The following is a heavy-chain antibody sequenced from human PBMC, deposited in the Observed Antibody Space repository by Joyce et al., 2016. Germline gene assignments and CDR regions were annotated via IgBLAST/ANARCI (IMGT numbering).Heavy chain of an antibody. V-gene: IGHV3-13*01. CDR3: VREAGAGTSPFDI. CDR2: VGTAGNT. J-gene: IGHJ3*02. CDR1: GFTYSNYE. Sequence: EVQLVEAGGALVQPGGSVRLSCAASGFTYSNYEIHLVRQTTGKGLWWVSAVGTAGNTFYADAVKGRFTNSRENAKSSLFRQMNSLRADDTAMYYCVREAGAGTSPFDIWGQGTMVTVS. D-gene: IGHD1-1*01.